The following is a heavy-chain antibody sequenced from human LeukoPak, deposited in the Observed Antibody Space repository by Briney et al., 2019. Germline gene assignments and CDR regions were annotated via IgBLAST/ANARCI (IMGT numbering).Heavy chain of an antibody. D-gene: IGHD5-18*01. Sequence: SETLSLTCTVSGGSISSHYCSWIRQPPGKGLEWIGYIYYSGSTNYNPSLKSRVTISVDTSKNQFSLKLSSVTAADTAVYYCAREIAMEGFDPWGQGTLVTVSS. CDR2: IYYSGST. CDR1: GGSISSHY. V-gene: IGHV4-59*11. CDR3: AREIAMEGFDP. J-gene: IGHJ5*02.